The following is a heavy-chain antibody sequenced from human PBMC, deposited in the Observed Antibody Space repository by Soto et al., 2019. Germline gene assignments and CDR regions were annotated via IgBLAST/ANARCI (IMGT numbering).Heavy chain of an antibody. CDR2: IYPGDYET. D-gene: IGHD3-9*01. CDR3: ARGRAGGYDILDY. Sequence: GESLKISCKGSGYTFNSNWIAWVRQMSGKGLEWMGIIYPGDYETRYSPSFRGQVTISADRSISTAFLQWSSLRASDTAMYYCARGRAGGYDILDYWGQGTLVTVSS. J-gene: IGHJ4*02. V-gene: IGHV5-51*01. CDR1: GYTFNSNW.